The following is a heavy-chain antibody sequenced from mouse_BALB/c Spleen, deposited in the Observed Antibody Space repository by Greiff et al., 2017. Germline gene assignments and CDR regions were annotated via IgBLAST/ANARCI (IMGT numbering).Heavy chain of an antibody. CDR2: IDPENGDT. Sequence: EVMLVESGAELVRSGASVKLSCTASGFNIKDYYMHWVKQRPEQGLEWIGWIDPENGDTEYAPKFQGKATMTADTSSNTAYLQLSSLTSEDTAVYYCNEVVDAMDYWGQGTSVTVSS. CDR3: NEVVDAMDY. J-gene: IGHJ4*01. CDR1: GFNIKDYY. D-gene: IGHD1-1*01. V-gene: IGHV14-4*02.